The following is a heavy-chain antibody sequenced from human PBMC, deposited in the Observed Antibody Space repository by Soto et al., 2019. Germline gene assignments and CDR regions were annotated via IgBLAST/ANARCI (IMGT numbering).Heavy chain of an antibody. CDR3: AREDGKCSSTSCYVDYYYYGMDV. V-gene: IGHV3-30-3*01. Sequence: GGSLRLSCAASGFTFSSYAMHWVRQAPGKGLEWVAVISYDGSNKYYADSVKGRFTISRDNSKNTLYLQMNSLRAEDTAVYYCAREDGKCSSTSCYVDYYYYGMDVLGQGTTVTVSS. CDR2: ISYDGSNK. D-gene: IGHD2-2*03. CDR1: GFTFSSYA. J-gene: IGHJ6*02.